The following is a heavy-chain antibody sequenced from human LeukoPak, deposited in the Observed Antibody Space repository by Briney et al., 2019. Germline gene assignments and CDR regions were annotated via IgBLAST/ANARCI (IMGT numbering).Heavy chain of an antibody. D-gene: IGHD6-13*01. Sequence: GGSLRLSCAAPGFSVSQKYMSWVRQAPGKGREWVALTYTDGSAHYADSVKGRFTISTDSSKNMLFLQLNSLRAEDSALYYCAGGYTNTRTALWAFDIWGRGTMVTVSS. CDR2: TYTDGSA. CDR3: AGGYTNTRTALWAFDI. J-gene: IGHJ3*02. V-gene: IGHV3-53*01. CDR1: GFSVSQKY.